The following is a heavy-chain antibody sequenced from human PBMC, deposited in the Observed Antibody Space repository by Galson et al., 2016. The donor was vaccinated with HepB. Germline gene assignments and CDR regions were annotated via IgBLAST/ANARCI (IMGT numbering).Heavy chain of an antibody. D-gene: IGHD1-7*01. J-gene: IGHJ4*01. CDR2: IPYNADNE. Sequence: SLRLSCAASGFTFNIYGMHWVRQPPGKGLEWVALIPYNADNEYYADSVKGRFTISRDNSKNTLYLQMNSLRTDDTAVYFCAKDRALELRSGIDYWGPGTLVTVSS. CDR3: AKDRALELRSGIDY. V-gene: IGHV3-30*18. CDR1: GFTFNIYG.